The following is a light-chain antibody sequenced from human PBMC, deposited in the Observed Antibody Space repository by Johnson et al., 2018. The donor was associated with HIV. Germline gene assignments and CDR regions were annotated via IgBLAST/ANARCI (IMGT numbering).Light chain of an antibody. Sequence: QSVLTQPPSVSAAPGQKVSISCSGSSSNIGNGYVSWYQQLPGTAPKLLIYENDKRPSGIPDRFSGSKSGTSATLGITGLQTGDEADYYCGTWDSSLSFYFFGTGTKVTVL. J-gene: IGLJ1*01. V-gene: IGLV1-51*02. CDR3: GTWDSSLSFYF. CDR2: END. CDR1: SSNIGNGY.